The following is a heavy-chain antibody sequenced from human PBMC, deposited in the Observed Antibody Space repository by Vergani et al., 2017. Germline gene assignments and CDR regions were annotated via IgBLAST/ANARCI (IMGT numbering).Heavy chain of an antibody. J-gene: IGHJ6*02. CDR1: GGTFSSYA. V-gene: IGHV1-69*01. D-gene: IGHD3-10*01. Sequence: QVQLVQSGAEVKKPGSSVKVSCKASGGTFSSYAISWVRQAPGQGLEWMGGIIPIFGTANYAQKFQGRVTITADESTSTAYMELSSLRSEDTAVYYCARATTMVRGVIYRPYYYYGMDVWGQGTTVTVSS. CDR2: IIPIFGTA. CDR3: ARATTMVRGVIYRPYYYYGMDV.